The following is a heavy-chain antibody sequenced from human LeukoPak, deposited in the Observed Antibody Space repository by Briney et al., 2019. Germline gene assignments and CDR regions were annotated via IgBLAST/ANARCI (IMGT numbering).Heavy chain of an antibody. Sequence: SETLSLTCAVYGGSFSGYYWSWIRQPPGKGLEWIGEINRSGSTNYNPSLKSRVTISVDTSKNQFSLKLSSVTAADTAVYYCAKPLATNDAFDIWGQGTMVTVSS. CDR1: GGSFSGYY. V-gene: IGHV4-34*01. CDR3: AKPLATNDAFDI. D-gene: IGHD5-12*01. J-gene: IGHJ3*02. CDR2: INRSGST.